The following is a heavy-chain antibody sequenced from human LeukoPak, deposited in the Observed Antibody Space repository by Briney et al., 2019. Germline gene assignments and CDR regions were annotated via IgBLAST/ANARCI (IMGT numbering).Heavy chain of an antibody. Sequence: ASVTVSCKASGYTFTSYGISWVRQAPGQGLDWMGWISAYNGNTNYAQKLQGRVTMTTDTSTSTAYMELRSLRSDDTAVYYCARDRPRNYYYGSGSYYQNDYWGQGTLVTVSS. J-gene: IGHJ4*02. CDR3: ARDRPRNYYYGSGSYYQNDY. V-gene: IGHV1-18*04. CDR2: ISAYNGNT. D-gene: IGHD3-10*01. CDR1: GYTFTSYG.